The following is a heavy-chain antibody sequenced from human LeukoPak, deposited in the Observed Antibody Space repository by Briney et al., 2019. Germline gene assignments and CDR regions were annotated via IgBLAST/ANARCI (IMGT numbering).Heavy chain of an antibody. CDR3: ARGGGDHAFDI. V-gene: IGHV3-74*01. D-gene: IGHD2-21*02. CDR2: IDSDGLST. J-gene: IGHJ3*02. Sequence: PGGSLRLSCAASGFAFSTYWIHWVRQAPGKGLVWVSRIDSDGLSTIYADSVKGRFTISRDNAKNTLHLQMNSLRAEDTAVYYCARGGGDHAFDIWGQGTMVTVSS. CDR1: GFAFSTYW.